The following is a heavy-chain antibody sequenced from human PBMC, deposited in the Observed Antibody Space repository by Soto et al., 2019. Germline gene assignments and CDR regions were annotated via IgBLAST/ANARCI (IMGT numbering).Heavy chain of an antibody. CDR3: ARGFIWCGAHDYFDY. J-gene: IGHJ4*02. Sequence: ASVKVSCKASGGTFSSYAISWVRQAPGQRLEWMGWINAGNGNTKYSQKFQGRVTITRDTSASTAYMELRSLRSEDTAVYYCARGFIWCGAHDYFDYWGQGTLVTVSS. V-gene: IGHV1-3*01. CDR2: INAGNGNT. D-gene: IGHD3-10*01. CDR1: GGTFSSYA.